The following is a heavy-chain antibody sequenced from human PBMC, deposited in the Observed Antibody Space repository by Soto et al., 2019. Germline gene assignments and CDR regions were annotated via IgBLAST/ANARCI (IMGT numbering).Heavy chain of an antibody. D-gene: IGHD2-2*01. CDR2: IYYSGST. CDR1: GGSISSGGYY. J-gene: IGHJ3*02. Sequence: QVQLQESGPGLVKPSQTLSLTCTVSGGSISSGGYYWSWIRQHPGKSLEWIGYIYYSGSTYYNPSSKSRVTISVDTSKNQVSLKLSSVTAADTAVYYCAKVGYCSSTSCYGADAFDIWGQGTMVTVS. V-gene: IGHV4-31*03. CDR3: AKVGYCSSTSCYGADAFDI.